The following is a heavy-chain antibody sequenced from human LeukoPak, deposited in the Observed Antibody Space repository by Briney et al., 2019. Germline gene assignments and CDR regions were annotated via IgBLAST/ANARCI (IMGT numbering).Heavy chain of an antibody. CDR1: GFTFSDYY. Sequence: GGSLRLSCAASGFTFSDYYMSWIRQAPGKGLEWVSYISSSGSTIYYADSVKGRFTISRDNAKNSLYLQMNSLRAEDAAVYYCARVPTLWFGELVYYYYYMDVWGKGTTVTVSS. V-gene: IGHV3-11*04. J-gene: IGHJ6*03. D-gene: IGHD3-10*01. CDR3: ARVPTLWFGELVYYYYYMDV. CDR2: ISSSGSTI.